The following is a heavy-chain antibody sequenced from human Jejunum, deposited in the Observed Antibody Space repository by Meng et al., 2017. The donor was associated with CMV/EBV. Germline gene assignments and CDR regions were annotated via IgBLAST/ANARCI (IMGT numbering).Heavy chain of an antibody. V-gene: IGHV3-9*01. D-gene: IGHD3/OR15-3a*01. J-gene: IGHJ6*02. Sequence: FDDYAMHWVRQAPGKGLEWVSGISRNSGKINFADSVQGRFTISRDNAKNSLYLQMNSLRIEDTALYYCAKGRGSSWTGYFYGMDVWGQGTTVTVSS. CDR3: AKGRGSSWTGYFYGMDV. CDR1: FDDYA. CDR2: ISRNSGKI.